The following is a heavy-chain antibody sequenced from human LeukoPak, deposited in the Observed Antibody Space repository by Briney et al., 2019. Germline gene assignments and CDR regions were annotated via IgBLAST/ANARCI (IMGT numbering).Heavy chain of an antibody. V-gene: IGHV3-53*01. CDR1: GFTFSIYT. CDR3: VRGDYGDYTLFDY. D-gene: IGHD4-17*01. J-gene: IGHJ4*02. CDR2: IYSGGST. Sequence: GGSLRLSCAASGFTFSIYTMSWVRQAPGKGLEWVSVIYSGGSTYYADSVKGRFTISRDNSKNTLYLQMSSLRAEDTAVYYCVRGDYGDYTLFDYWGQGTLVTVSS.